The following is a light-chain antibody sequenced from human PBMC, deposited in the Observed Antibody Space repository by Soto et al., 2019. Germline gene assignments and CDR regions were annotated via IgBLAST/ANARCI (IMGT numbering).Light chain of an antibody. V-gene: IGKV1-12*01. CDR3: QQFDDYPFT. J-gene: IGKJ3*01. Sequence: DIQMTQSPSSVSASVGDRVTITCRASQGISSWLAWYQQKPGEAPKLLIYDASALPRGVPSRFSGSGSGTKFTLTIASLQPDDFATYYCQQFDDYPFTFGPGNKVDIK. CDR1: QGISSW. CDR2: DAS.